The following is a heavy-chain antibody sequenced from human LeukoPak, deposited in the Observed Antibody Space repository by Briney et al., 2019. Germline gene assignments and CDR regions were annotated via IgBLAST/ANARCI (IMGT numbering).Heavy chain of an antibody. J-gene: IGHJ4*02. Sequence: PGGSLRLSCAASGFTFDDYAMHWVRQAPGKGLEWVSGISWNSGSIGYADSVKGRVTISRDNAKNSLYLQMNSLRAEDTALYYCAKDRSSWGQGTLVTVSS. CDR2: ISWNSGSI. V-gene: IGHV3-9*01. CDR3: AKDRSS. CDR1: GFTFDDYA. D-gene: IGHD6-13*01.